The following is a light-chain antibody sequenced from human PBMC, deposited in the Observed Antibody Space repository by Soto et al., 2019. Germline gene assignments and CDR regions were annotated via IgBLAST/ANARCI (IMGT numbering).Light chain of an antibody. CDR1: QSVGTY. CDR2: GAS. Sequence: EIVMTQSPATLSVSPGERATLSCRASQSVGTYLAWYQQTPGQTPRLLIFGASTRATGIPARFSGSGSGSEFTLTISSLQSEDFAVYSCQQYSVWPLVTFGGGTKVEIK. CDR3: QQYSVWPLVT. V-gene: IGKV3-15*01. J-gene: IGKJ4*01.